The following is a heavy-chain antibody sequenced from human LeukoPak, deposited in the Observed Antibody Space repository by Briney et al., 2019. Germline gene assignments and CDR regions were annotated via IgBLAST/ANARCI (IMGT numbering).Heavy chain of an antibody. D-gene: IGHD2-2*01. V-gene: IGHV4-39*06. J-gene: IGHJ5*01. CDR1: GDSFSRRSSY. Sequence: SDTLSLTCTASGDSFSRRSSYWGWLRQPPGKGLEWIGSISYSGNTSYNPSLKSRVTISVDTSKSQFPLKLTSVTAADTAVYYCAGDADTINWFFFWGQGTLVTVSS. CDR3: AGDADTINWFFF. CDR2: ISYSGNT.